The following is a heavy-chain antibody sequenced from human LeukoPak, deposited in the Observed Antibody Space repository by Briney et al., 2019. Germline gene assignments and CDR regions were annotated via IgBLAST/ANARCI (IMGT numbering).Heavy chain of an antibody. D-gene: IGHD6-6*01. CDR1: GYTFSSHA. Sequence: GASVKVSCKAFGYTFSSHAMNWVRQAPGQGLELMGWINTNTGIPTYAQGFAGRFVFSLDTSVTTAYLQITSLKAEDTAVYYCARDLVSAGFDIRGQGTMVTVSS. J-gene: IGHJ3*02. CDR3: ARDLVSAGFDI. V-gene: IGHV7-4-1*02. CDR2: INTNTGIP.